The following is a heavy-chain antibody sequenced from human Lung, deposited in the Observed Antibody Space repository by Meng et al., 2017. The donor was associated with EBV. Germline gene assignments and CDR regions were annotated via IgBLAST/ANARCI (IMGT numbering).Heavy chain of an antibody. CDR2: IFYSGST. V-gene: IGHV4-59*08. Sequence: QGRLKESGPGLVKPSETLSLTCTVSGGSISTYYWSWIRQPPGKGLEWIGYIFYSGSTNYNPSLKSRVTISVDTSKNQFSLKLTSVTAADTAVYYCARHLYIMIRGYGFDPWGQGTLVTVSS. J-gene: IGHJ5*02. D-gene: IGHD3-10*01. CDR3: ARHLYIMIRGYGFDP. CDR1: GGSISTYY.